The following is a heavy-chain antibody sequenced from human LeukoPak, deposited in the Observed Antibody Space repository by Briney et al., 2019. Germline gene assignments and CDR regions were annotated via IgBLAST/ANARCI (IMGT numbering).Heavy chain of an antibody. CDR2: TNTDESNK. D-gene: IGHD4-17*01. CDR1: GFTFSNHW. Sequence: VGSLRLSCAASGFTFSNHWMQWVRQAPGKGLGWVSRTNTDESNKSYADSVRGRFTISRDNAKNTLYLQMNSLRGEDTAMYYCAREGASVTTQIDYWGQGTLVTVSS. J-gene: IGHJ4*02. V-gene: IGHV3-74*01. CDR3: AREGASVTTQIDY.